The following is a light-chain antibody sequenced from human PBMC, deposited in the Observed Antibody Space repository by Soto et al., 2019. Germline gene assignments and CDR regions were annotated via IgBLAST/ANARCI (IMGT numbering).Light chain of an antibody. CDR3: SSYAGNNAYV. Sequence: QSALTQAPSASGSPGQSVTISCTGTSSDVGGDNYVSWYQQHPGKVPKLIIFGVNKRPSGVPDRFSGSKSGNTASLTVSGLQAEDEADYYCSSYAGNNAYVFGTGTKVTVL. CDR2: GVN. V-gene: IGLV2-8*01. CDR1: SSDVGGDNY. J-gene: IGLJ1*01.